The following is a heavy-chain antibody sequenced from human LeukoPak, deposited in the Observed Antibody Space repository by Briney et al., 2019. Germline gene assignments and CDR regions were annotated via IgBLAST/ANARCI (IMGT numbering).Heavy chain of an antibody. CDR3: ARAAGYSSGWYGAIDY. CDR1: GGSLSRYY. D-gene: IGHD6-19*01. Sequence: PSEALSLTCTVSGGSLSRYYWIWIRQPPAKGLEWIGYIYYSGSTNYNPSLKSRVTISVDTSKNQFSLKLSSVTAADTAVYYCARAAGYSSGWYGAIDYWGQGTLVTVSS. CDR2: IYYSGST. V-gene: IGHV4-59*01. J-gene: IGHJ4*02.